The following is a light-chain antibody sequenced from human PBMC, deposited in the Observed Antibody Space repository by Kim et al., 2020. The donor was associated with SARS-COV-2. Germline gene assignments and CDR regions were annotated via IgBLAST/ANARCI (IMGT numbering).Light chain of an antibody. V-gene: IGKV3-11*01. CDR1: QSVGNY. J-gene: IGKJ4*01. CDR3: QQRYNWPLP. CDR2: ETS. Sequence: SLSTGESATAPCRASQSVGNYLAWFQQKPGQAPRLLIFETSNRATGIPARFSGSGSGTAFTLTISSLEPEDFAVYYCQQRYNWPLPFGGGTKVESN.